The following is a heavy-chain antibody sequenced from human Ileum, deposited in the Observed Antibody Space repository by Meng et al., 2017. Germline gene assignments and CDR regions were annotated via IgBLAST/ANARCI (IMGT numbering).Heavy chain of an antibody. CDR2: IYYSGST. V-gene: IGHV4-59*01. CDR1: GGSISSYY. Sequence: QVQLQASGPGLVKPSETLSLTCTVSGGSISSYYWSWIRQPPGKGLEWIGYIYYSGSTNYNPSLKSRVTISVDTSKNQFSLKLSSVTAADTAVYYCASGNSKWEPFDYWGQGTLVTVSS. D-gene: IGHD1-26*01. J-gene: IGHJ4*02. CDR3: ASGNSKWEPFDY.